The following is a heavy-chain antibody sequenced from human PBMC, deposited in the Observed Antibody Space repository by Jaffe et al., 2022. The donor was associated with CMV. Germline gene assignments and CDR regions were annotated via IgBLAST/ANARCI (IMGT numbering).Heavy chain of an antibody. CDR3: AREDYGGSFDY. Sequence: QVQLQQWGAGLLKPSETLSLTCAVYGGSFSGYYWSWIRQPPGKGLEWIGEINHSGSTNYNPSLKSRVTISVDTSKNQFSLKLSSVTAADTAVYYCAREDYGGSFDYWGQGTLVTVSS. D-gene: IGHD4-17*01. CDR1: GGSFSGYY. V-gene: IGHV4-34*01. J-gene: IGHJ4*02. CDR2: INHSGST.